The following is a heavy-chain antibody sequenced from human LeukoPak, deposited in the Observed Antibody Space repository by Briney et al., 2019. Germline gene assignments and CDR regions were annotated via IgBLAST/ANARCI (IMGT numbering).Heavy chain of an antibody. D-gene: IGHD1-26*01. CDR3: ASKIVGAKGFDY. CDR1: GFTFSSYS. Sequence: GGSLRLSCAASGFTFSSYSMNWVRQAPGKGLEWVSSISSSSSYIYYAGSVKGRFTISRDNAKNSLYLQMNSLRAEDTAVYYCASKIVGAKGFDYWGQGTLVTVSS. V-gene: IGHV3-21*01. CDR2: ISSSSSYI. J-gene: IGHJ4*02.